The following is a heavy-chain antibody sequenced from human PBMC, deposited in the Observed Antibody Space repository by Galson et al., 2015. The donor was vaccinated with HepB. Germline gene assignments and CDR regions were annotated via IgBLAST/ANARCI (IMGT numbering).Heavy chain of an antibody. CDR1: GFTFSSYG. V-gene: IGHV3-33*01. J-gene: IGHJ4*02. D-gene: IGHD2-2*02. CDR3: ARDRARLVVPAAIDY. CDR2: IWYDGSNK. Sequence: SLRLSCAASGFTFSSYGMHWVRQAPGKGLEWVAVIWYDGSNKYYADSVKGRFTISRDNSKNTLYLQMNSLRAEDTAVYYCARDRARLVVPAAIDYWGQGTLVTVSS.